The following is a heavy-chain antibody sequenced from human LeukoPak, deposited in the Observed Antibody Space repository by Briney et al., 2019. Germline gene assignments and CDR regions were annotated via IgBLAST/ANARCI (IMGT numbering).Heavy chain of an antibody. CDR1: GFSLSTSGVG. CDR2: IYWDDDK. CDR3: ARLTEITMVRGVIRALFDY. V-gene: IGHV2-5*02. J-gene: IGHJ4*02. Sequence: SGPTLVKPTQTLTLTCTFSGFSLSTSGVGVGWIRRPPGKALEWLALIYWDDDKRYSPPLKSRLTITKDTSKNQVVLTMTNMDPVDTATYYCARLTEITMVRGVIRALFDYWGQGTLVTVSS. D-gene: IGHD3-10*01.